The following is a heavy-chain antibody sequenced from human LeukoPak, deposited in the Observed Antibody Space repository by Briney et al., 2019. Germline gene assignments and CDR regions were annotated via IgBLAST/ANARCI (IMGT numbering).Heavy chain of an antibody. Sequence: SVKVSCKASGGTFSSYAISWVRQAPGQGLEWMGGIIPIFGTADYAQKFQGRVTITADESTSTAYMELSSLRSEDTAVYYCASSSGGSYLFDYWGQGTLVTVSS. D-gene: IGHD1-26*01. CDR2: IIPIFGTA. V-gene: IGHV1-69*13. CDR3: ASSSGGSYLFDY. CDR1: GGTFSSYA. J-gene: IGHJ4*02.